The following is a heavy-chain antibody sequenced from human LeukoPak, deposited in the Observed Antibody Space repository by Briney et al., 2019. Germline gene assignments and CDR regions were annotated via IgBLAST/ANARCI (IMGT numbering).Heavy chain of an antibody. J-gene: IGHJ4*02. Sequence: PGGSLRLSCSASGFTFSSYAMHWVRQAPGKGLEYVSTISSSGGNTYYADSVKGRFTISRDNSKNTLYLQMNSLRPEDTAVYYCARVGSYGYYYFDYWGQGTLVTVSS. V-gene: IGHV3-64*04. D-gene: IGHD5-18*01. CDR2: ISSSGGNT. CDR1: GFTFSSYA. CDR3: ARVGSYGYYYFDY.